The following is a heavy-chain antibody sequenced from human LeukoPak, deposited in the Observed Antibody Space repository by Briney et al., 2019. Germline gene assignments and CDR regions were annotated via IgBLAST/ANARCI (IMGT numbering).Heavy chain of an antibody. Sequence: LRASVKVSCKASGYTFTCYYMHWVRQAPGQGLEWMGWINPNSGGTNYAQKFQGRVTMTRDTSISTAYMELSRLRSDDTAVYHCTRGSSGYYYYFDYWGQGTLVTVSS. J-gene: IGHJ4*02. V-gene: IGHV1-2*02. CDR1: GYTFTCYY. CDR3: TRGSSGYYYYFDY. CDR2: INPNSGGT. D-gene: IGHD3-22*01.